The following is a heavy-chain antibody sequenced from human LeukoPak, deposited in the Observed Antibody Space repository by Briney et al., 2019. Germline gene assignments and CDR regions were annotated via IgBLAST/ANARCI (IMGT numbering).Heavy chain of an antibody. V-gene: IGHV3-21*01. CDR2: ISSSSSYI. CDR3: ARGYYDSRQGGAFDI. CDR1: GDSISSSN. J-gene: IGHJ3*02. D-gene: IGHD3-22*01. Sequence: GTLSLTCDVSGDSISSSNWWSWVRRPPGKGLEWVSSISSSSSYIYYADSVKGRFTISRDNAKNSLYLQMNSLRAEDTAVYYCARGYYDSRQGGAFDIWGQGTMVTVSS.